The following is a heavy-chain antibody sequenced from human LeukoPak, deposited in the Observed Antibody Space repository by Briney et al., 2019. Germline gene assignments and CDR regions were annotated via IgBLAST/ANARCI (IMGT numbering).Heavy chain of an antibody. Sequence: PGGSLRLSCAASGFTFRTYAMSWVRQAPGKGLEWVSGISGSGGSTYYADSVKGRFTISRDNSKNTLYLQMNSLRAEDTAVYYCASSIVGATKKDYWGQGTLVTVSS. D-gene: IGHD1-26*01. CDR3: ASSIVGATKKDY. V-gene: IGHV3-23*01. CDR2: ISGSGGST. J-gene: IGHJ4*02. CDR1: GFTFRTYA.